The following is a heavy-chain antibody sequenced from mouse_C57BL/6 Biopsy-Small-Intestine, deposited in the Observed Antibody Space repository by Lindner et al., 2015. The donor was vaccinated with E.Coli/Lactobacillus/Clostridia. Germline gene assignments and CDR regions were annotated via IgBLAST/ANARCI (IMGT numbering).Heavy chain of an antibody. CDR2: INPGSGGT. CDR3: TRSGWDGFAY. J-gene: IGHJ3*01. D-gene: IGHD4-1*01. V-gene: IGHV1-54*01. Sequence: VQLQESGAELVRPGTSVRVSCKASGYAFTNYLIEWVKQRPGQGLEWIGVINPGSGGTSYNEKFKGKATLTADRSSSTAYMQLSSLTSEDSAVYFCTRSGWDGFAYWGQGTLVTVSA. CDR1: GYAFTNYL.